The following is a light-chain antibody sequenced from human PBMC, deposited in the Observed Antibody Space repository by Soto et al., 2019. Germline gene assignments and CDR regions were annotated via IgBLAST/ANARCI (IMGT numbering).Light chain of an antibody. CDR2: EVI. Sequence: QSVLTQPASVSESPGQSITVSCTGTSSDIGAYNYVAWYQQHPGKAPKLLIYEVINRPSGVSNRFSGSKSGYTASLTISGLQAEDEADYYCSSYASNKTLLFGPGTKVTLL. J-gene: IGLJ1*01. CDR1: SSDIGAYNY. V-gene: IGLV2-14*01. CDR3: SSYASNKTLL.